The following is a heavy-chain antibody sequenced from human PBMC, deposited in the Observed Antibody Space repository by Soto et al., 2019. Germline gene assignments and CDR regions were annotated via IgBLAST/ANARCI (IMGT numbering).Heavy chain of an antibody. CDR2: ISGTGYNT. J-gene: IGHJ6*02. CDR3: ARGVGRFDYYYYGMDV. Sequence: PGGSLRLSCAASGFTFTSYAMNWVRLAPGRGLEWVSAISGTGYNTYYADSVKGRFTISRDNTKNTLYLQMNSLRAEDTAVYYCARGVGRFDYYYYGMDVWGQGTTVTVAS. V-gene: IGHV3-23*01. CDR1: GFTFTSYA. D-gene: IGHD3-3*01.